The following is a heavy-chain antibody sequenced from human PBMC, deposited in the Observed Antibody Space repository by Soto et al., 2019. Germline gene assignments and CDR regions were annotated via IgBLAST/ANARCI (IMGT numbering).Heavy chain of an antibody. CDR3: ARHEGWGYDSSRYSY. CDR2: IDPSDSYT. CDR1: GYSFTSYW. J-gene: IGHJ4*02. V-gene: IGHV5-10-1*01. Sequence: PGESLKISCKGSGYSFTSYWISWVRQMPGKGLEWMGRIDPSDSYTNYSPSFQGHVTISADKSISTAYLQWSSLKASDTAMYYCARHEGWGYDSSRYSYWGQGTLVTVSS. D-gene: IGHD3-22*01.